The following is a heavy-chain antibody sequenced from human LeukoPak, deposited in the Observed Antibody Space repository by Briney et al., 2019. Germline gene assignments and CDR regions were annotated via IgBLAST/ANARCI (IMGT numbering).Heavy chain of an antibody. CDR3: ARRSLIAAEDY. V-gene: IGHV4-59*08. CDR2: ISYSGNT. Sequence: PSETLSLTCTVSGDSISPYYWNWIRQSPGKGLEWLGYISYSGNTNYHPSVKSRVTISLDTSKNHFSLRLNSVTAADTAVYYCARRSLIAAEDYWGEGTLVTVSS. CDR1: GDSISPYY. J-gene: IGHJ4*02. D-gene: IGHD6-6*01.